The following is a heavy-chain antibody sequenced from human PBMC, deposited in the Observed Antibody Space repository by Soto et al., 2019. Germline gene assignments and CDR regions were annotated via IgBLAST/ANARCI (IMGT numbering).Heavy chain of an antibody. CDR3: ARSLGNTWDEDCFHS. J-gene: IGHJ4*02. CDR2: ISGSGEST. Sequence: EVQLLESGGDLVQPGGSLRLSCAASGFSFSEYSMSWVRQAPGKGLEWVSGISGSGESTSYVASVKGRSTISRDNSENTPFLQMNSLTVADTAVYYCARSLGNTWDEDCFHSWGQGTLVTVSS. V-gene: IGHV3-23*01. CDR1: GFSFSEYS. D-gene: IGHD3-16*01.